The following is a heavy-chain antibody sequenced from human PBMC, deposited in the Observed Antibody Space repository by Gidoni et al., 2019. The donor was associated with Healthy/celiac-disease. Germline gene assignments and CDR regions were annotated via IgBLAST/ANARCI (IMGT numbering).Heavy chain of an antibody. Sequence: EVQLVESGGGLVKPGGSLRLSCAATGFTSSNAWMSWVRQDPGKGLEWVGRIKSKTDGGTTDYAAPVKGRFTISRDDSKNTLYLQMNSLKTEDTAVYYCTRISSAHPGRYSGIMGWSYYFDYWGQGTLVTVSS. V-gene: IGHV3-15*01. CDR3: TRISSAHPGRYSGIMGWSYYFDY. CDR1: GFTSSNAW. CDR2: IKSKTDGGTT. D-gene: IGHD1-26*01. J-gene: IGHJ4*02.